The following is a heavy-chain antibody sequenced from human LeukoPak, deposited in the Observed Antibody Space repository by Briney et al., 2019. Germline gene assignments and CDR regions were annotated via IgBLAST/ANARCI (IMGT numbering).Heavy chain of an antibody. J-gene: IGHJ4*02. CDR2: VKVGGDT. D-gene: IGHD6-19*01. CDR3: ARSFGWYALDV. V-gene: IGHV4-34*01. Sequence: SETLSLTCAVYGDSLDNLYWSWVRQSPGKGLEWIGEVKVGGDTKYNPSLKSRVTMAADTSRNQFSLRLTFVTAADTAIYYCARSFGWYALDVWGQGALVTVSP. CDR1: GDSLDNLY.